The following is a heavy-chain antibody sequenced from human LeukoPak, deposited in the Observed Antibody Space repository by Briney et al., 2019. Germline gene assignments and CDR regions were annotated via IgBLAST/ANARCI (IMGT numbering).Heavy chain of an antibody. D-gene: IGHD4-23*01. Sequence: GSLRLSCAASGFTFSSYEMNWVRQAPGKGLEGVSYISSSGSTIYYADSVKGRFTISRDNAKNSLYLQMNSLRAEDTAVYYCARDVLTPNSYGMDVWGQGTTVTVSS. V-gene: IGHV3-48*03. CDR3: ARDVLTPNSYGMDV. CDR2: ISSSGSTI. CDR1: GFTFSSYE. J-gene: IGHJ6*02.